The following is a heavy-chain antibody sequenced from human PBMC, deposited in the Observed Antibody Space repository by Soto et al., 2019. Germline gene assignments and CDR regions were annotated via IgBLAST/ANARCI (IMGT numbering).Heavy chain of an antibody. CDR3: AKPLAAMGSNDY. Sequence: PAGYLRLSFAASGFTFSTDAMSWFREAPGKGLEWVSAISGSGGSTYYSDSVKGRFTISRDNAKNTLYLQMNSLRADDTAVYCCAKPLAAMGSNDYWGQGTPVTVS. D-gene: IGHD5-18*01. CDR2: ISGSGGST. J-gene: IGHJ4*02. CDR1: GFTFSTDA. V-gene: IGHV3-23*01.